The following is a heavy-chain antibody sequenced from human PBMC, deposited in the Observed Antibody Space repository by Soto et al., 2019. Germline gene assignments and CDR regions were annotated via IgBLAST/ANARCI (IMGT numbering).Heavy chain of an antibody. Sequence: ASVKVSCKASGYTFSRYHIHWVRQAPGQGLEWMGIINPSGGSTIYTQNFQGRVTMTRDTSTSTVYMELSSLRSEDTAMYYCARDRATTKGKFDDFDIWGQGTMVTVSS. CDR3: ARDRATTKGKFDDFDI. J-gene: IGHJ3*02. CDR1: GYTFSRYH. D-gene: IGHD1-26*01. V-gene: IGHV1-46*01. CDR2: INPSGGST.